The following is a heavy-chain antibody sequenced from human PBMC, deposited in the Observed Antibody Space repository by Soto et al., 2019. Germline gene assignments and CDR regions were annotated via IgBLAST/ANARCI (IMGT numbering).Heavy chain of an antibody. Sequence: ASVKVSCKASGGTFSSHAISWVRQAPGQGLEWMGWISAYNGNTNYAQKLRGRVTMTTDTSTSTVYMELSSLRSQDTAVYYCARESTSSWYEVDYWGQGTLVTVS. J-gene: IGHJ4*02. CDR2: ISAYNGNT. CDR3: ARESTSSWYEVDY. D-gene: IGHD6-13*01. V-gene: IGHV1-18*01. CDR1: GGTFSSHA.